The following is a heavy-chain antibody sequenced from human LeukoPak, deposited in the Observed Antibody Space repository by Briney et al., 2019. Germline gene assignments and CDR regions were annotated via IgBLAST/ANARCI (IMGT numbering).Heavy chain of an antibody. Sequence: PSETLSLTCGVSGYSISSGYYWGWIGQPPGKGLEWIGSVHHSGSTYYNPSLKSRITISVDTSKNHFSLKLSSVTAADTAVYYCASLYGGNSWNFDYWGQGTLVTVSS. CDR3: ASLYGGNSWNFDY. CDR1: GYSISSGYY. CDR2: VHHSGST. J-gene: IGHJ4*02. D-gene: IGHD4-23*01. V-gene: IGHV4-38-2*01.